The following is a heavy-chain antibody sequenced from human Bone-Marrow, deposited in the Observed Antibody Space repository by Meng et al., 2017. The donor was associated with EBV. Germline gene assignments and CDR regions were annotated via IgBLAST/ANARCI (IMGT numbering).Heavy chain of an antibody. J-gene: IGHJ5*02. CDR3: ARHPGGMNWFDP. Sequence: QVQLKGQGPELVKPSQTLALTCAVSGGSISSGGYYWSWIRQPPGKGLEWIGYIYYSGSTYYNPSLKSRVTISVDTSKNQFSLKLSSVTAADTAVYYCARHPGGMNWFDPWGQGTLVTVSS. D-gene: IGHD1-26*01. V-gene: IGHV4-30-4*01. CDR1: GGSISSGGYY. CDR2: IYYSGST.